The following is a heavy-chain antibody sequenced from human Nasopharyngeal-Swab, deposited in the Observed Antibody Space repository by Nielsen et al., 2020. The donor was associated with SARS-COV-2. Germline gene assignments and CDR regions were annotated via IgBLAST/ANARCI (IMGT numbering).Heavy chain of an antibody. CDR2: IDGSGDISGSGGNT. CDR1: GYSFRTYG. D-gene: IGHD2/OR15-2a*01. Sequence: GESLKISCVASGYSFRTYGMSWVRQAPGKGLEWVAAIDGSGDISGSGGNTYYADSVKGRFTISRDNSKNTLSLQMNSLRAEDTAVYYCAKDLRGPYFFWGQGTLVTVSS. CDR3: AKDLRGPYFF. J-gene: IGHJ4*02. V-gene: IGHV3-23*01.